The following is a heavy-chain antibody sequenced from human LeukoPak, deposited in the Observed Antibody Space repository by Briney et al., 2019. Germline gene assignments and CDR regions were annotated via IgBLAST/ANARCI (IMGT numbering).Heavy chain of an antibody. Sequence: GASVKVSCKASGYTFTSYGISWVRQAPGQGLEWMGWISAYNGNTNYAQKLQGRVTMTTDTSTSTAYMELRSLRSDDTAVYYCARETHSQTYYDFWSAPGGAFDIWGQGTMVTVSS. V-gene: IGHV1-18*01. D-gene: IGHD3-3*01. CDR2: ISAYNGNT. CDR1: GYTFTSYG. CDR3: ARETHSQTYYDFWSAPGGAFDI. J-gene: IGHJ3*02.